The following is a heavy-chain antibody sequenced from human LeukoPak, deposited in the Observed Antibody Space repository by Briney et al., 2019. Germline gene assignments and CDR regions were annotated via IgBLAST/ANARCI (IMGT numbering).Heavy chain of an antibody. V-gene: IGHV3-74*01. D-gene: IGHD5-12*01. CDR3: AREDIVATWIY. Sequence: PGGSLRLSCAASGFTFRSYWMHWVRQAPGKGLVWVSRINSDGSSTSYADSVKGRFTISRDNAKNTLYLQMNSLRAEDTAVYYCAREDIVATWIYWGQGTLVTVSS. CDR2: INSDGSST. CDR1: GFTFRSYW. J-gene: IGHJ4*02.